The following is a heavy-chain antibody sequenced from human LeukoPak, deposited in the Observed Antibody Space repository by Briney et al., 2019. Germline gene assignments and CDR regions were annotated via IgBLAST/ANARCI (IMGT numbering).Heavy chain of an antibody. Sequence: PGGSLRLSCAASGFTFSSYNMNWVRRAPGQGLEWVSTIRTNGAGTHYADSVRGRFTISRDDSKNTLYLQMDSLRAGDTAVYYCARDDYGDSGPLFDYWGQGTLVTVSS. J-gene: IGHJ4*02. V-gene: IGHV3-23*01. CDR2: IRTNGAGT. CDR3: ARDDYGDSGPLFDY. CDR1: GFTFSSYN. D-gene: IGHD4-17*01.